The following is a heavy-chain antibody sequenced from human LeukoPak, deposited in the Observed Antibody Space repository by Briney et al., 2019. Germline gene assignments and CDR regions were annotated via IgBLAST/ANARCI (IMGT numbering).Heavy chain of an antibody. V-gene: IGHV3-21*01. CDR3: ARDSIVGATTYFDY. Sequence: GGSLRLSCAASGFTLSSYSMNWVRQAPGKGLEWGSSISSSSSYIYYADSVKGRFTISRDNAKNSLYLQMNSLRAEDTAVYYCARDSIVGATTYFDYWGQGTLVTVSS. J-gene: IGHJ4*02. D-gene: IGHD1-26*01. CDR2: ISSSSSYI. CDR1: GFTLSSYS.